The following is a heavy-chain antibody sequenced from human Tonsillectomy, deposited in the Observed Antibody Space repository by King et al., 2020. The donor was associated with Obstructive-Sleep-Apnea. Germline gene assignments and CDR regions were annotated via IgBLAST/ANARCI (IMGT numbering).Heavy chain of an antibody. CDR1: GFTFSSYW. V-gene: IGHV3-74*01. Sequence: QLVQSGGGLVQHGGSLRLSCAASGFTFSSYWMHWVRQAPGKGLVWVSRINSDGSSTSYADSVKGRFTISRDNAKNTLYLQMNSLRAEDTAVYYCARAPLKYSSSWYNWFDPWGQGTLVTVSS. CDR3: ARAPLKYSSSWYNWFDP. CDR2: INSDGSST. D-gene: IGHD6-13*01. J-gene: IGHJ5*02.